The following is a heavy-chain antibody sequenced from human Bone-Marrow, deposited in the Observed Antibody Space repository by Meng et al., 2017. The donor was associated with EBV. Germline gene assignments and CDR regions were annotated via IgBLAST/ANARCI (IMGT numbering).Heavy chain of an antibody. CDR1: GGSNSSSNW. D-gene: IGHD3-16*01. J-gene: IGHJ5*02. V-gene: IGHV4-4*02. Sequence: QVPPRGSGPGLVKPSGTLSLPCAVSGGSNSSSNWWSWVRQPPGKGLEWIGEIYHSGSTSYNPSLESRVTISVDKSKNQVSLKLSSVTAADTAVYYCAQRERWGLDPWGQGTLVTVSS. CDR2: IYHSGST. CDR3: AQRERWGLDP.